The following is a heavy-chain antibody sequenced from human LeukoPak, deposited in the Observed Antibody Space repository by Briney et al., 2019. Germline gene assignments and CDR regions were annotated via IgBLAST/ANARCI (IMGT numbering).Heavy chain of an antibody. D-gene: IGHD6-6*01. Sequence: SETLSLTCTVSGGSISTYYWSWIRQPPGKGLEWIGYIYYSGSTNYNPSLKSRVTISVDPSKNQFSLKLRSVPAGDTAVYYCARWGSSSGRGFDYWGQGTLVTVSS. CDR1: GGSISTYY. CDR2: IYYSGST. CDR3: ARWGSSSGRGFDY. J-gene: IGHJ4*02. V-gene: IGHV4-59*08.